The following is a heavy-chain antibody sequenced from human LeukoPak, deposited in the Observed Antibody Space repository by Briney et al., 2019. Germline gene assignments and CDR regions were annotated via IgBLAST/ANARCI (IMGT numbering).Heavy chain of an antibody. J-gene: IGHJ4*02. CDR1: GGSFSGHY. CDR2: INHRGRT. CDR3: ARGGLNGFDY. D-gene: IGHD3-16*01. V-gene: IGHV4-34*01. Sequence: SETLSLTCAVYGGSFSGHYWSWIRQPPGKGLEWIGEINHRGRTNYNPSLKSRVTISVDTSKNQFSLKLSSVTAADTAVYYCARGGLNGFDYWGQGTLVTVSS.